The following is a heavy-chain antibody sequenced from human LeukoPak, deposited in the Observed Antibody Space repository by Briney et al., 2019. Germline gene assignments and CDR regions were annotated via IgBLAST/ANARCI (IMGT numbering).Heavy chain of an antibody. CDR1: GFTFSSYA. CDR2: ISCSGGST. CDR3: AKERSTDIAAAVNY. V-gene: IGHV3-23*01. Sequence: GWSLRLSCAASGFTFSSYAMSWVRQAPGKGLEWVSGISCSGGSTYYADSVKGRFTISRDNSKNTLYLQMNSLRADDTAVYYCAKERSTDIAAAVNYWGQGNLVTVSS. J-gene: IGHJ4*02. D-gene: IGHD6-13*01.